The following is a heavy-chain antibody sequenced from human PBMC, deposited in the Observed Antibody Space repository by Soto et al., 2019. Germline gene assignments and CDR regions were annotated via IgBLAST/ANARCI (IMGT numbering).Heavy chain of an antibody. V-gene: IGHV3-33*01. D-gene: IGHD1-26*01. Sequence: QVQLVESGGGVVQPGRSLRLSCAASGFTFSGLGMHWVRQAPGKGLEWVAVIRYDGSNIYDADAVKGRFTISRDNSKDTLYLQMNSLRADDTAVYYCARDGVGHTTLSGYFDYWGQGTLVTVSS. CDR1: GFTFSGLG. J-gene: IGHJ4*02. CDR3: ARDGVGHTTLSGYFDY. CDR2: IRYDGSNI.